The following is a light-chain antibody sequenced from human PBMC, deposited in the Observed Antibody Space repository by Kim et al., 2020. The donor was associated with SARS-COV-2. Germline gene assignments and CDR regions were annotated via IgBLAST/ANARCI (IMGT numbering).Light chain of an antibody. CDR3: QQYDSDHS. CDR1: QDIGDR. Sequence: DIQLTQSPSTLSASIGDRVTITCRASQDIGDRLSWFQHRPGQAPTVLIYDAVALQTGVPSRFSGSGSGTDFAFTISRLQPEDFGTYYCQQYDSDHSFGQGTKLEI. V-gene: IGKV1-33*01. CDR2: DAV. J-gene: IGKJ2*03.